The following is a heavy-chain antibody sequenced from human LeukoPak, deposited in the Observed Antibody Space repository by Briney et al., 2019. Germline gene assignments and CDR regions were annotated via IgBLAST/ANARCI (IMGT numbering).Heavy chain of an antibody. CDR3: ARKEQWLPQDAFDI. CDR2: INHSGST. D-gene: IGHD6-19*01. Sequence: SETLSLTCAVYGGSFSGYYWSWIRQPPGKGLEWIGEINHSGSTNYNPSLKSRVTISVDTSKNQFSLKLSSVTAADTAVYYCARKEQWLPQDAFDIWGQGTMVTASA. CDR1: GGSFSGYY. J-gene: IGHJ3*02. V-gene: IGHV4-34*01.